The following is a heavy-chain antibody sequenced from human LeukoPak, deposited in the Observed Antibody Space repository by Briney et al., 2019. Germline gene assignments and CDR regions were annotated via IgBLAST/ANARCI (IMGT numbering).Heavy chain of an antibody. V-gene: IGHV3-21*01. Sequence: PGGSLRLSCEASGFIFSSYAMSWVRQAPGKGLEWVSSISSSSSYIYYADSVKGRFTISRDNAKNSLYLQMNSLRAEDTAVYYCAREAYYGSGSYGSDYWGQGTLVTVSS. J-gene: IGHJ4*02. CDR2: ISSSSSYI. D-gene: IGHD3-10*01. CDR3: AREAYYGSGSYGSDY. CDR1: GFIFSSYA.